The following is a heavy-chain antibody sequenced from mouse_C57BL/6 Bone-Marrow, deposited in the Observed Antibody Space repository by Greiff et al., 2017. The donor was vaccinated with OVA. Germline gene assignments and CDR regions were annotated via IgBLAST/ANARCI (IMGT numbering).Heavy chain of an antibody. J-gene: IGHJ1*03. CDR3: ARRDDGYWYFDV. V-gene: IGHV1-47*01. Sequence: VMLVESGAELVKPGASVKMSCKASGYTFTTYPIEWMKQNHGKSLEWIGNFHPYNDDTKYNEKFKGKATLTVEKSSSTVYLELSRLTSDDSAVYYCARRDDGYWYFDVWGTGTTVTVSS. CDR1: GYTFTTYP. D-gene: IGHD2-3*01. CDR2: FHPYNDDT.